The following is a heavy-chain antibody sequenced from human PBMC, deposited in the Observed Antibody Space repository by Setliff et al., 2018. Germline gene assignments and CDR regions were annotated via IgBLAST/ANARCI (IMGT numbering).Heavy chain of an antibody. CDR3: ARARYCSGGRCYWTWLDS. Sequence: SETLSLTCTVSGDSISGGTYSWSWIRQPAGKGLEWFGHVYKTGSIIYNPSLKSRVTISSDTSKNQFSLNLYSVTAADTAVYCCARARYCSGGRCYWTWLDSWAQGTLVTVSS. D-gene: IGHD2-15*01. CDR1: GDSISGGTYS. V-gene: IGHV4-61*09. J-gene: IGHJ5*01. CDR2: VYKTGSI.